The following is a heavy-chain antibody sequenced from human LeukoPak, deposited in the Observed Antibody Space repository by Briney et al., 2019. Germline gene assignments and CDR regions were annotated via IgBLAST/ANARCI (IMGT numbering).Heavy chain of an antibody. D-gene: IGHD2-15*01. CDR1: GFTFSSYW. CDR2: IKQDGSEK. CDR3: ARASPGKGGAFDI. J-gene: IGHJ3*02. Sequence: GGSLRLSCAASGFTFSSYWMSWVHQAPGKGLEWVANIKQDGSEKYYVDSVKGRFTISRDNAKNSLYLQMNSLRAEDTAVYYCARASPGKGGAFDIWGQGTMVTVSS. V-gene: IGHV3-7*01.